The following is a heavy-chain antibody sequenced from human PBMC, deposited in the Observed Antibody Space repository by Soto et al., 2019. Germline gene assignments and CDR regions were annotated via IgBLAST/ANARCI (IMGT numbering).Heavy chain of an antibody. J-gene: IGHJ6*02. CDR3: SHPTEYYYYGMDV. V-gene: IGHV4-39*01. Sequence: SETLSLTCSASGGSISSSSYYWGWIRQPPGKGLEWIGSIYYSGSTYYNPSLKSRVTISVDTSKNQFSLKLSSVTAADTAVYYCSHPTEYYYYGMDVWGQGTTVTVSS. CDR2: IYYSGST. CDR1: GGSISSSSYY.